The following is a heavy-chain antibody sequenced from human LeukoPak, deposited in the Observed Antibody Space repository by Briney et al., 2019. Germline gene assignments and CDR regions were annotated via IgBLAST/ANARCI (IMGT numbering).Heavy chain of an antibody. J-gene: IGHJ4*02. Sequence: GSLRLSCAASGFTFDDYAMHWVRQAPGKGLEWVSLISWDGGSIYYADSVKGRLTISRDNSKNSLYLQMNSLRAEDTALYYCAKDSVAVTGTGNIDYWGQGTLVTVSS. CDR2: ISWDGGSI. CDR1: GFTFDDYA. CDR3: AKDSVAVTGTGNIDY. D-gene: IGHD6-19*01. V-gene: IGHV3-43D*03.